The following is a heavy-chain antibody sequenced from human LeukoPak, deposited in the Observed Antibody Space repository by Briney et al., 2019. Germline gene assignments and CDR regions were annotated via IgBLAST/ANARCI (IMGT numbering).Heavy chain of an antibody. D-gene: IGHD6-13*01. CDR2: INPSGGST. CDR1: GSPFTSYY. V-gene: IGHV1-46*01. CDR3: ARAKQQLGRNDAFDI. Sequence: GASVKVSCKASGSPFTSYYMHWVRQAPGQGLGGRGIINPSGGSTSYAQKFQGRVTMTRDMSTSTVYMELSSLRSEDTAVYYCARAKQQLGRNDAFDIWGQGTMVTVSS. J-gene: IGHJ3*02.